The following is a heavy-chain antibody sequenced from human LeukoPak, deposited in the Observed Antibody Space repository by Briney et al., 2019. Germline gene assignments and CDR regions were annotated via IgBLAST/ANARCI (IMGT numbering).Heavy chain of an antibody. CDR2: IYYSGST. CDR1: GGSISSYY. D-gene: IGHD6-19*01. J-gene: IGHJ3*02. CDR3: ARDSSGWYDAFDI. V-gene: IGHV4-59*01. Sequence: PSETLSLTCTVSGGSISSYYWSWIRQPPGKGLEWIGYIYYSGSTNYNPSLKSRVTISVDTSKNQFSLKLSSATAADTAVYYCARDSSGWYDAFDIWGQGTMVTVSS.